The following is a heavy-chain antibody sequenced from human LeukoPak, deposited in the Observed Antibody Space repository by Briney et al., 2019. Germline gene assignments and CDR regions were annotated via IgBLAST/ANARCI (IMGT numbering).Heavy chain of an antibody. D-gene: IGHD4-23*01. J-gene: IGHJ4*02. Sequence: GGSLRLSCAASGFTFDDYAMHWVRQAPGKGLEWVSGISWNSGSIGYADSVKGRFTISRDNAKNSLYLQMNSLRAEDTALYYCAKAPDYGGNSGIDYWGRGTLVTVSS. CDR1: GFTFDDYA. V-gene: IGHV3-9*01. CDR2: ISWNSGSI. CDR3: AKAPDYGGNSGIDY.